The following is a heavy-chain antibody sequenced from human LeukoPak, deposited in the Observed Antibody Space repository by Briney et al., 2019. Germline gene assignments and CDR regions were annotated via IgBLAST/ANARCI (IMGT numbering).Heavy chain of an antibody. CDR2: ISYAVNIK. J-gene: IGHJ4*02. V-gene: IGHV3-30-3*01. CDR1: GFDFHNYV. Sequence: GGSLRLSCAASGFDFHNYVIHWVRQAPGKGLEWVAVISYAVNIKYYADSVKGRFTTSRDSPSKTVFLQMNSLRTEDTAVYYCVREGYYESGCSPTFYFDYWGQGTLVTVSS. CDR3: VREGYYESGCSPTFYFDY. D-gene: IGHD3-10*01.